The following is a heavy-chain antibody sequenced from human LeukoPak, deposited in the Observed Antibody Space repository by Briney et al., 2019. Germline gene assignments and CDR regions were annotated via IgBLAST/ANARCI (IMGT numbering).Heavy chain of an antibody. CDR3: TKSVAIYFYYGLDV. J-gene: IGHJ6*02. CDR2: MKRDGSEI. V-gene: IGHV3-7*03. CDR1: GFTFSTYW. D-gene: IGHD3-3*01. Sequence: GGSLRLSCSASGFTFSTYWMSWVRQAPGKGLEWVANMKRDGSEIYYVDSVKGRFTISRDNSKNTLFLQMNSLRVEDTAPYYCTKSVAIYFYYGLDVWGQGTTVTVSS.